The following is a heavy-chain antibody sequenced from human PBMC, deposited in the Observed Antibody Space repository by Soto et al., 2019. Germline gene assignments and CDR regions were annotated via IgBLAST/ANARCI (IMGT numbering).Heavy chain of an antibody. CDR3: VRHTCPVDCYSLGY. CDR1: GGSISSYY. Sequence: TSETLSLTCTVSGGSISSYYWSWIRQPPGKGLEWIGYIYYSGSTNYNPSLKSRVTISVDTSKNQFSLKLSSVTAADTAVYYCVRHTCPVDCYSLGYWGLGTLVTVSS. CDR2: IYYSGST. D-gene: IGHD2-21*02. V-gene: IGHV4-59*01. J-gene: IGHJ4*02.